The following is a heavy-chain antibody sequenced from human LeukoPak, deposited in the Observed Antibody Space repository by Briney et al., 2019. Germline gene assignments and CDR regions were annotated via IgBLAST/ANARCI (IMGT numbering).Heavy chain of an antibody. CDR3: ARDGGDFWSGYPYENNYYYYGMDV. CDR2: INPSGGST. CDR1: GYTFTSCY. D-gene: IGHD3-3*01. V-gene: IGHV1-46*01. Sequence: VASVKVSCKASGYTFTSCYMHWVRQAPGQGLEWMGIINPSGGSTSYAQKFQGRVTMTRDTSTSTAYMELRSLRSDDTAVYYCARDGGDFWSGYPYENNYYYYGMDVWGQGTTVTVSS. J-gene: IGHJ6*02.